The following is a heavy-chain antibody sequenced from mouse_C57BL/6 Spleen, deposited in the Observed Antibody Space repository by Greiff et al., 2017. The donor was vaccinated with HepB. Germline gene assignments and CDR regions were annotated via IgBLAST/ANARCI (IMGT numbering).Heavy chain of an antibody. V-gene: IGHV5-16*01. CDR1: GFTFSDYY. D-gene: IGHD3-3*01. Sequence: DVKLVESEGGLVQPGSSMKLSCTASGFTFSDYYMAWVRQVPEKGLEWVANINYDGSSTYYLDSLKSRFIISRDNAKNILYLQMSSLKSEDTATYYCARDRGDGDYFDYWGQGTTLTVSS. CDR3: ARDRGDGDYFDY. J-gene: IGHJ2*01. CDR2: INYDGSST.